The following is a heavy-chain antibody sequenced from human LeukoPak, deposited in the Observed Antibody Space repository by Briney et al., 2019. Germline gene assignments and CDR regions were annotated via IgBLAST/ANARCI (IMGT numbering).Heavy chain of an antibody. Sequence: PSGTLSLTCAVSGGSLSSSNWWSWVRQPPGKGLEWIGAIYHSGSTNYNPSLKRRVNISVNKSKNQFSLQLSSVTAADTAVYYCARAYGSGSYYKYYFDYWGQGTLVTVSS. D-gene: IGHD3-10*01. CDR3: ARAYGSGSYYKYYFDY. CDR2: IYHSGST. J-gene: IGHJ4*02. CDR1: GGSLSSSNW. V-gene: IGHV4-4*02.